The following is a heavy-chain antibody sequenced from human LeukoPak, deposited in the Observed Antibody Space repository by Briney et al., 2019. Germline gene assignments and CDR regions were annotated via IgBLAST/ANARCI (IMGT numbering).Heavy chain of an antibody. CDR2: IPYDGSNK. J-gene: IGHJ4*02. CDR3: AKGYGDYFDY. CDR1: GFTFSSYG. D-gene: IGHD4-17*01. V-gene: IGHV3-30*18. Sequence: GGSLRLSCAASGFTFSSYGMHWVRQAPGKGLEWVAVIPYDGSNKYYADSVKGRFTISRDSSKNTLYLQMNSLRAEDTAVYYCAKGYGDYFDYWGQGTLVTVSS.